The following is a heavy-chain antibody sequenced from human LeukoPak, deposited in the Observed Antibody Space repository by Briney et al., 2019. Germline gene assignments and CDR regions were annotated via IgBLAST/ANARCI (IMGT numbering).Heavy chain of an antibody. CDR2: IYSGGST. D-gene: IGHD1-26*01. Sequence: GGSLRLSCAASGFTVSSNYMSWVRQARGQGLEWVSIIYSGGSTFYADSVKGRFTISRDNSKNTLYLQMNSLRAEDTAVYYCARGGSYLSAFDIWGQGTMVTVSS. J-gene: IGHJ3*02. V-gene: IGHV3-53*01. CDR1: GFTVSSNY. CDR3: ARGGSYLSAFDI.